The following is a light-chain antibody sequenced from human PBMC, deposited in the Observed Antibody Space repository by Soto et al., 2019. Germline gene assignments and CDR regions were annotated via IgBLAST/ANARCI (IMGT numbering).Light chain of an antibody. CDR1: QDIAKY. Sequence: DVQLTQSPSFLSASVGDRVTITCRASQDIAKYLAWYQQKPGKAPNLLIYAASTLQSGVPTRFSGSGSGTEFTLTISSLEPEDFATYYCQQVYSYPLTFGPGTKVDIK. J-gene: IGKJ3*01. CDR3: QQVYSYPLT. CDR2: AAS. V-gene: IGKV1-9*01.